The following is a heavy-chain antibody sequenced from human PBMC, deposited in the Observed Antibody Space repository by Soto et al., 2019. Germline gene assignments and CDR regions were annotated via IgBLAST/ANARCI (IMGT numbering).Heavy chain of an antibody. J-gene: IGHJ4*02. Sequence: GGSLGLSCAACGFSFSLSWMTWVRQAPGKGLEWVANIKQDGSEKYYVDSVKGRFTISRDNAKNSLYLQMNSLRAEDAAVYYCARDHRDVDYWGQGTLVTVSS. CDR1: GFSFSLSW. CDR3: ARDHRDVDY. CDR2: IKQDGSEK. V-gene: IGHV3-7*01. D-gene: IGHD2-21*01.